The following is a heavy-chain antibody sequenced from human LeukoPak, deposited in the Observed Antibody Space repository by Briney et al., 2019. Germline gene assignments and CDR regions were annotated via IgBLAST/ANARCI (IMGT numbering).Heavy chain of an antibody. CDR1: GFTFSSYG. V-gene: IGHV3-33*01. CDR2: IWYDGSNK. D-gene: IGHD4-17*01. Sequence: PGGSLRLSCAASGFTFSSYGMHWVRQAPGKGLEWVAVIWYDGSNKYYADSVKGRFTIPRDNSKNTLYLQMNSLRAEDTAVYYCARDGGYGDYGGIDYWGQGTLVTVSS. CDR3: ARDGGYGDYGGIDY. J-gene: IGHJ4*02.